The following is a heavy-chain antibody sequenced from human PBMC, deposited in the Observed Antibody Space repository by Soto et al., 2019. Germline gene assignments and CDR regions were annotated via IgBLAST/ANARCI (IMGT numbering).Heavy chain of an antibody. V-gene: IGHV1-69*01. J-gene: IGHJ6*02. CDR1: GGTFSSYA. CDR3: AIRYCSGGSCYSKRDYYYYGMDV. Sequence: QVQLVQSGAEVKKPGSSVKVSCKASGGTFSSYAISWVRQAPGQGLEWMGGIIPIFGTANYAQKFQGRVTITADDSTSTAYMELSSLRSEDTAVYYCAIRYCSGGSCYSKRDYYYYGMDVWGQGTTVTVSS. D-gene: IGHD2-15*01. CDR2: IIPIFGTA.